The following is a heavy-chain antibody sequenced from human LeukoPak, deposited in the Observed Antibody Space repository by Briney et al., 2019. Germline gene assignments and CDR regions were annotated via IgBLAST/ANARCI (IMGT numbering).Heavy chain of an antibody. CDR3: ATESRITMIVVPWDAFDI. CDR2: FDPEDGET. J-gene: IGHJ3*02. V-gene: IGHV1-24*01. D-gene: IGHD3-22*01. CDR1: GYTLTELS. Sequence: ASVKVSCKVSGYTLTELSMHWVRQAPGKGLEWMGGFDPEDGETIYAQKFQGRVTMTEDTSTDTAYMELSSLRSEDTAVYYCATESRITMIVVPWDAFDIWGQGTMVTVSS.